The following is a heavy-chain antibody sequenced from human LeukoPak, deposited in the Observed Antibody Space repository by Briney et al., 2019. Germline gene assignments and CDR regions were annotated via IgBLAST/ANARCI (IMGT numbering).Heavy chain of an antibody. D-gene: IGHD3-22*01. CDR2: IYTSGST. CDR3: ARWYGYDSSGYSFDY. Sequence: SETLSLTCTVSGGSISSYYWSWIRQPAGKGLEWIGRIYTSGSTNYNPSLKSRVTMSVDTSKNQFSLKLSSVSAADTAVYYCARWYGYDSSGYSFDYWGQGTLVTVSS. J-gene: IGHJ4*02. V-gene: IGHV4-4*07. CDR1: GGSISSYY.